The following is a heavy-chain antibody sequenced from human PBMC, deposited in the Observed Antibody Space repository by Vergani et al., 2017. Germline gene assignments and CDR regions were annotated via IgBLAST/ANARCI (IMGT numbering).Heavy chain of an antibody. J-gene: IGHJ6*03. CDR1: GGTFSSYA. CDR2: IIPIFGTA. V-gene: IGHV1-69*01. Sequence: QVQLVQSGAEVKKPGSSVKVSCKASGGTFSSYAISWVRQAPGQGLEWMGGIIPIFGTANYAQKFQGRVTITADESTSTAYMELSSLRSEDTAVYYCASTFYDSSGYYLKVGYYYYYMDVWGKVTTVTVSS. CDR3: ASTFYDSSGYYLKVGYYYYYMDV. D-gene: IGHD3-22*01.